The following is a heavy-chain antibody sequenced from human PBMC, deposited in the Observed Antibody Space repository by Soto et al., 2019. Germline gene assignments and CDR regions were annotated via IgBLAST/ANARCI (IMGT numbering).Heavy chain of an antibody. CDR1: GGSFSGYY. J-gene: IGHJ6*03. V-gene: IGHV4-34*01. Sequence: SETLSLTCAVYGGSFSGYYWSWIRQPPGKGLEWIGEINHSGSTNYNPSLKSRVTISVDTSKNQFSLKLSSVTAADTAVYYCARGHSSSWKRYYYMDVWGKGTTVTVSS. CDR3: ARGHSSSWKRYYYMDV. D-gene: IGHD6-13*01. CDR2: INHSGST.